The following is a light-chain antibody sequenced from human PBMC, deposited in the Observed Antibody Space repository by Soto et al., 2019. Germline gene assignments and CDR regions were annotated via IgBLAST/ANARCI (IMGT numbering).Light chain of an antibody. Sequence: QSALTQPPSASGSPGQSVTISCTGPGSDVGGCKFVSWYQQYPGKAPQLIIYEVNKRPSGVPGRFSGSKSGNTASLTVSGLQAEDEADYYCSSCAGSNNPYVFGTGTKVTVL. CDR2: EVN. CDR3: SSCAGSNNPYV. V-gene: IGLV2-8*01. J-gene: IGLJ1*01. CDR1: GSDVGGCKF.